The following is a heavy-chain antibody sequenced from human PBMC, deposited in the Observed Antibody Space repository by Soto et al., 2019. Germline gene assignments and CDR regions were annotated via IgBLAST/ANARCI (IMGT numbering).Heavy chain of an antibody. CDR2: ISSSGSYI. CDR1: GVTFSTYC. J-gene: IGHJ6*02. CDR3: ARVKNTRRWVAGLDV. D-gene: IGHD2-15*01. V-gene: IGHV3-21*01. Sequence: WESXRLSCASSGVTFSTYCRSLFRHAPGKGLEWVSSISSSGSYIYYADSVKGRFNISRDNAKNSLYLQMNSLRAEDTAVYYCARVKNTRRWVAGLDVWGQGTTVTVSS.